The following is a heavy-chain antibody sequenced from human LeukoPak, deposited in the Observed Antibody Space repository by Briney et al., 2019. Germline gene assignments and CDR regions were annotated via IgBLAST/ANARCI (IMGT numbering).Heavy chain of an antibody. V-gene: IGHV3-74*01. J-gene: IGHJ4*02. D-gene: IGHD3-3*01. CDR1: GFTFSSYW. Sequence: GGSLRLSCAASGFTFSSYWMHWVRQAPGKGLVWVSRINSDGSSTSYADSVKGRFTISRDNAKNTLYLQMNSLRAEDTAVYYCARECTMLDPLYYFDYWGQGTLVTVSS. CDR2: INSDGSST. CDR3: ARECTMLDPLYYFDY.